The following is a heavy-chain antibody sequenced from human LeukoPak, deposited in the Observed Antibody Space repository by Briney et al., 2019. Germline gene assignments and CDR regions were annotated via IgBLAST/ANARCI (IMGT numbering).Heavy chain of an antibody. V-gene: IGHV3-7*01. CDR1: GFTFSTYW. D-gene: IGHD4-17*01. CDR2: IKQDGSEI. CDR3: ARDRYGDYGPYWYFDL. J-gene: IGHJ2*01. Sequence: PGGSLRLSCAASGFTFSTYWMSWVRQAPGKGLEWVANIKQDGSEIYYVDSMRGRLTVSRDNAKNTLYLQMNSLRAEDTAVYYCARDRYGDYGPYWYFDLWGRGTLVTVSS.